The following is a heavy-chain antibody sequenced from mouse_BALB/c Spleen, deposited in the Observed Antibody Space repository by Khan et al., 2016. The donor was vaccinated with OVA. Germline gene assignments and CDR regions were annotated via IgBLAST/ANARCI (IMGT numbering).Heavy chain of an antibody. V-gene: IGHV1-4*01. D-gene: IGHD2-14*01. CDR1: GYTFTSYT. J-gene: IGHJ3*01. CDR3: VRDGAYHRNDGWFAY. CDR2: INPSNGYT. Sequence: QVRLQQSGAELARPGASVKMSCKASGYTFTSYTIHWIKKRPGQGLEWIGYINPSNGYTNYNQKFKDKATLTTDKSSTTAYLQLSSLTSDDPAVYNCVRDGAYHRNDGWFAYWGQGTLVTVSA.